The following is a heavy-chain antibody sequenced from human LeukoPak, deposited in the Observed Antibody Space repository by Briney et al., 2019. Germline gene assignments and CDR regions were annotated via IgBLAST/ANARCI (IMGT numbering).Heavy chain of an antibody. J-gene: IGHJ6*02. Sequence: GGSLRLPCAASGFTFSSYGMHWVRQAPGKGLEWVAVIWYDGSNKYYADSVKGRFTISRDNSKNTLYLQMNSLRAEDTAVYYCARESGDIVVVPGYYGMDVWGQGTTVTVSS. D-gene: IGHD2-2*01. CDR2: IWYDGSNK. V-gene: IGHV3-33*01. CDR3: ARESGDIVVVPGYYGMDV. CDR1: GFTFSSYG.